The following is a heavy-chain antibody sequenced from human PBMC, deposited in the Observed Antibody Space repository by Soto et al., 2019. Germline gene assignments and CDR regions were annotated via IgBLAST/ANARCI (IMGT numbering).Heavy chain of an antibody. Sequence: GESLKISCKASGYSFTTYWIGWVRQMPGKGLEWMGIIYPGDSDTRYSPSFQGQVTISADTSISTAYLQWSSLKASDTAIYYCVRGYTYAGREGFDPWGQGTLVTVYS. V-gene: IGHV5-51*01. D-gene: IGHD5-18*01. CDR2: IYPGDSDT. CDR1: GYSFTTYW. CDR3: VRGYTYAGREGFDP. J-gene: IGHJ5*02.